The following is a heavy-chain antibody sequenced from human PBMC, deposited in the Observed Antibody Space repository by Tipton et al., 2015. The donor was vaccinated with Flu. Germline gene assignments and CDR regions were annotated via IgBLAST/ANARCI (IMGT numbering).Heavy chain of an antibody. CDR2: IYTSGST. CDR1: GDSINTYY. V-gene: IGHV4-4*07. J-gene: IGHJ5*01. CDR3: ARRDFSNYVSEPKNWFDF. Sequence: TLSLTCTVSGDSINTYYWNWIRQPAGKGLEWIGRIYTSGSTSYNPSLKSRVTMSVETSKNQFSLRLSSVTAADTAVYFCARRDFSNYVSEPKNWFDFWGRGTLVTVSS. D-gene: IGHD4-11*01.